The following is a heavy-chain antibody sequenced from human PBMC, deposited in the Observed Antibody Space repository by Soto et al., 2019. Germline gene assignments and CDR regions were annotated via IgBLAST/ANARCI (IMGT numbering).Heavy chain of an antibody. Sequence: SETLSLTCTVSGGSISGYYWSWIRQPPGKGLEWIGYIYYTGITNYNPSLKSRVTVSVDTSKNQFSLKLSSVTAADTAVYYCARDDFGDYSVDYWGQGTLVTVSS. V-gene: IGHV4-59*01. D-gene: IGHD4-17*01. CDR3: ARDDFGDYSVDY. CDR2: IYYTGIT. CDR1: GGSISGYY. J-gene: IGHJ4*02.